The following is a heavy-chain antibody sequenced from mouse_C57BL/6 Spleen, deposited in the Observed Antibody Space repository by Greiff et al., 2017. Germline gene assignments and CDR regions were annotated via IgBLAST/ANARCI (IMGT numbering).Heavy chain of an antibody. J-gene: IGHJ2*01. Sequence: EVQLQQSGPELVKPGASVKISCKASGYSFTGYYMNWVKQSPEKSLEWIGEINPSTGGTTYNQKFKAKATLTVDKSSSTAYMQLKSLTSEDSAVYYCAPRQDYSNYYFDYWGQGTTLTVSS. CDR3: APRQDYSNYYFDY. CDR1: GYSFTGYY. D-gene: IGHD2-5*01. V-gene: IGHV1-42*01. CDR2: INPSTGGT.